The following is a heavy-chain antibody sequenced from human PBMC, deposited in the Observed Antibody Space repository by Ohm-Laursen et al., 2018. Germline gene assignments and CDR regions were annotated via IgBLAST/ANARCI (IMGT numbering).Heavy chain of an antibody. CDR2: IKEDGSEK. Sequence: SLRLSCAASGFTFSNYWMSWVRQAPGKGLEWVANIKEDGSEKYYVDSVKGRFTISRDNSKNTLYLQMNSLRAEDTAVYYCAKSTGVGGFTYYFDYWGQGTLVTVSS. V-gene: IGHV3-7*01. D-gene: IGHD2-15*01. CDR1: GFTFSNYW. J-gene: IGHJ4*02. CDR3: AKSTGVGGFTYYFDY.